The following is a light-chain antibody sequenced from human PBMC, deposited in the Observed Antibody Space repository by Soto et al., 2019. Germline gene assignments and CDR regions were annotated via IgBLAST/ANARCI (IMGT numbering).Light chain of an antibody. CDR1: QNIRIY. V-gene: IGKV1-39*01. CDR2: AAS. Sequence: DIKMTQSPSSLSASVGDRVTITCRASQNIRIYLNWYQQKPGKAPKVLINAASSLQSGVPSRFSGSGSGTYFTLTINSIQPQDFATYYCQQSYNFPLTFGQGTKVEIK. CDR3: QQSYNFPLT. J-gene: IGKJ1*01.